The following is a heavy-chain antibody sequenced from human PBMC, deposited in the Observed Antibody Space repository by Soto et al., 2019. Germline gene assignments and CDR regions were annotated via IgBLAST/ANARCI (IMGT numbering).Heavy chain of an antibody. D-gene: IGHD2-21*02. CDR3: ARGHVVVTAILFDY. Sequence: PSETLSLTCAVSGGSISSSNWWSWVRQPPGKGLEWIGEIYHSGSTNYNPSLKSRVTISVDKSKNQFSLKLSSVTAADTAVYYCARGHVVVTAILFDYWGQGTLVTVSS. CDR2: IYHSGST. J-gene: IGHJ4*02. V-gene: IGHV4-4*02. CDR1: GGSISSSNW.